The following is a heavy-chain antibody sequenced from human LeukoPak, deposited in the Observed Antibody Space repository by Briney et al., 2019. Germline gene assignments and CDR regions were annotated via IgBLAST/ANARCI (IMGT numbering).Heavy chain of an antibody. CDR3: ARGRAAAVYFDY. CDR2: INPNNGGT. V-gene: IGHV1-2*02. CDR1: GYTFTGYY. D-gene: IGHD6-13*01. J-gene: IGHJ4*02. Sequence: ASVKVSCKASGYTFTGYYMHWVRQAPGQGLEWMGWINPNNGGTNYAQKFQGRVTMTRDTSISTAYMELSRLRSDDTAVYYCARGRAAAVYFDYWGQGTLVTVSS.